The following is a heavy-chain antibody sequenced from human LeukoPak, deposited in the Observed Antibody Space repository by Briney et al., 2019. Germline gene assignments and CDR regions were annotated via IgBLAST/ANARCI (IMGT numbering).Heavy chain of an antibody. CDR3: ARRSPGTSSFFYYYMDV. J-gene: IGHJ6*03. Sequence: GGSLRLSCAASGFTFSNHAMSWVRQAPGKGLEWVSGISSSGSSTFFADHVKGRFTISRDNAKNSLYLQMTTLQAEDTAVYYCARRSPGTSSFFYYYMDVWGKGTTVTVSS. V-gene: IGHV3-23*01. D-gene: IGHD1-26*01. CDR1: GFTFSNHA. CDR2: ISSSGSST.